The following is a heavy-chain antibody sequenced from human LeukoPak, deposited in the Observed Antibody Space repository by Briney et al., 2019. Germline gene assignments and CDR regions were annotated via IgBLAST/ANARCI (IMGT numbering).Heavy chain of an antibody. D-gene: IGHD3-22*01. Sequence: SETLSLTCAVYGGSFSGYYWSWIRQPPGKGLEWIGEINHSGSTNYNPSLKSRVTISVDASKNQFSLKLSSVTAADTAVYYCARARAHLKYYYDSSGYYYFDYWGQGTLVTVSS. J-gene: IGHJ4*02. CDR1: GGSFSGYY. V-gene: IGHV4-34*01. CDR2: INHSGST. CDR3: ARARAHLKYYYDSSGYYYFDY.